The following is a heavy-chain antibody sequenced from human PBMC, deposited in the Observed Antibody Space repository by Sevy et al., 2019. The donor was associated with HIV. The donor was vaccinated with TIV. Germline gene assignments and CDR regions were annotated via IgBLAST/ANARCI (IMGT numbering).Heavy chain of an antibody. CDR3: ARKSGYSFDY. CDR1: GFSFSSYS. V-gene: IGHV3-48*02. D-gene: IGHD5-18*01. Sequence: GGSLRLSCAASGFSFSSYSMNWVRQAPGKGLEWVSYISSSSSNMYYADSVKGRFTISRDNAKNSLYLQMNSLRDEDTAVYYCARKSGYSFDYWGQGTLVTVSS. J-gene: IGHJ4*02. CDR2: ISSSSSNM.